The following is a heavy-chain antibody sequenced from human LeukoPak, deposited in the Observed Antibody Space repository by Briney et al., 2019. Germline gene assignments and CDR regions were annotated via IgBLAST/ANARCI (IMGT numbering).Heavy chain of an antibody. CDR3: ARDVRGGSSSYYFDY. CDR1: GYSISSGYY. Sequence: SETLSLTCTGSGYSISSGYYWGWIRQPPGKGLEWGGSFYHSGSTYYNPSLKGRVTISVDTSNNQFSLKLSSVTAADTAVYYCARDVRGGSSSYYFDYWGQGTLVTVSS. V-gene: IGHV4-38-2*02. D-gene: IGHD6-6*01. J-gene: IGHJ4*02. CDR2: FYHSGST.